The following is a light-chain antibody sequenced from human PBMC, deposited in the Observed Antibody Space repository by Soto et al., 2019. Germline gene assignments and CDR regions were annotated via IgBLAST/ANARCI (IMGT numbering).Light chain of an antibody. CDR2: WAS. CDR3: QQYYGSPVT. Sequence: DIVMTQSPDSLAVSLGERATINCKSSQSALYNSNNKNFLAWYQQKLGQPPKLLIYWASTRESGVPDRFSGRWSGTDFTLTISSRQAEDVAVYYCQQYYGSPVTFGGGTKVEIK. J-gene: IGKJ4*01. V-gene: IGKV4-1*01. CDR1: QSALYNSNNKNF.